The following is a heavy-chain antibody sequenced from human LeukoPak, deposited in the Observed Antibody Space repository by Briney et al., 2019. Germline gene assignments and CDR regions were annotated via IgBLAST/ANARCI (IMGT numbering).Heavy chain of an antibody. CDR3: ARAPYYYGSGSSDP. CDR2: VHYTGST. J-gene: IGHJ5*02. Sequence: SETLSLTCTVSGGSFSGYYWSWIRQPPGKGLDWIVHVHYTGSTNYNPSLKSRVTISVDTSKNQFSLKLSSVTAADTAVYYCARAPYYYGSGSSDPWGQGTLVTVSS. V-gene: IGHV4-59*12. CDR1: GGSFSGYY. D-gene: IGHD3-10*01.